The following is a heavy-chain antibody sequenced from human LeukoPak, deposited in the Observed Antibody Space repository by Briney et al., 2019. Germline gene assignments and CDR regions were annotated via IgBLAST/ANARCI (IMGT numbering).Heavy chain of an antibody. CDR1: GFTVSSNY. CDR3: ARDAYYGSGSQVYYYGMDV. V-gene: IGHV3-66*02. D-gene: IGHD3-10*01. Sequence: GGSLRLSCAASGFTVSSNYMSWVRQAPGKGLEWVSVIYSGGSTYYADSVKGRFTISRDNSKNTLYLQMNSLRAEDTAVYYCARDAYYGSGSQVYYYGMDVWGQGTTVTVSS. CDR2: IYSGGST. J-gene: IGHJ6*02.